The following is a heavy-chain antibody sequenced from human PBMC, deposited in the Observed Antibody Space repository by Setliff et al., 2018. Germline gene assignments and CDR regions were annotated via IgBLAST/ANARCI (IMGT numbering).Heavy chain of an antibody. D-gene: IGHD3-22*01. CDR2: IYHSGST. Sequence: SETLSLTCAVSGYSISSGYYWGWIRQPPGKGLEWIGSIYHSGSTNYNPSLKSRVTISVDKSKNQFSLKLSSVTAADTAMYYCARDYYDSRGSYAFDIWGQGTVVTVSS. V-gene: IGHV4-38-2*02. CDR3: ARDYYDSRGSYAFDI. CDR1: GYSISSGYY. J-gene: IGHJ3*02.